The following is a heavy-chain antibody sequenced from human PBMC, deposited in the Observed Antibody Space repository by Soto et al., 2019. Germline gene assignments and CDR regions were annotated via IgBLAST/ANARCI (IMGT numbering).Heavy chain of an antibody. CDR3: ARGRLYSSSWYYYGMDV. V-gene: IGHV4-34*01. J-gene: IGHJ6*02. Sequence: SETLSLTCAVYGGSFSGYYWSWIRQPPGKGLEWIGEINHSGSTNYNPSLKSRVTISVDTSKNQFSLKLSSVTAADTAVYYCARGRLYSSSWYYYGMDVWGQGTTVTVSS. D-gene: IGHD6-13*01. CDR1: GGSFSGYY. CDR2: INHSGST.